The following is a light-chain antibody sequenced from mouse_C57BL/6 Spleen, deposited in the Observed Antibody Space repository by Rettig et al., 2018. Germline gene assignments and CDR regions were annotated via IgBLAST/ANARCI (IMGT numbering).Light chain of an antibody. CDR2: KAS. CDR1: QNINVW. V-gene: IGKV10-94*01. Sequence: DIQMNQSPSSLSASLGDTITITCHASQNINVWLSWYQQKPGNIPKLLIYKASNLHTGFPSSFSGSGSGTGFTLTISSLQPEDIATYYCQQGQSYPWTFGGGTKLEIK. CDR3: QQGQSYPWT. J-gene: IGKJ1*01.